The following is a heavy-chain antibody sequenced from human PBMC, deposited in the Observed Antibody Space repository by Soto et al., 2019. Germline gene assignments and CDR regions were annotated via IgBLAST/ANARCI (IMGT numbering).Heavy chain of an antibody. CDR2: INSDGTGA. Sequence: GGSLRLSCAASGFTFSHFWMHWVRQDSGRGLVWISRINSDGTGATYADSVKGRFTISRDNAKNTVVLQLNSLRAADTAVYYCARAAPNTYYYYYGMDVWGQGTTVTVSS. CDR3: ARAAPNTYYYYYGMDV. CDR1: GFTFSHFW. V-gene: IGHV3-74*01. J-gene: IGHJ6*02. D-gene: IGHD7-27*01.